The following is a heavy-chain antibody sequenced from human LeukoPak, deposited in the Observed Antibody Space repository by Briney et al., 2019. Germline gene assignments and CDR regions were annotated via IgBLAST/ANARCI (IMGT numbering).Heavy chain of an antibody. CDR2: IWYDGSNK. CDR1: GFTFSSYG. D-gene: IGHD3-9*01. CDR3: ARDYELILTGYYFDY. Sequence: SGGSLRLSCAASGFTFSSYGMHWVRQAPGKGLEWVAVIWYDGSNKYYADSVKGRFTISRDNSKNTLYLQMNSLRAEDTAVYYCARDYELILTGYYFDYWGQGTLVTVSS. V-gene: IGHV3-33*01. J-gene: IGHJ4*02.